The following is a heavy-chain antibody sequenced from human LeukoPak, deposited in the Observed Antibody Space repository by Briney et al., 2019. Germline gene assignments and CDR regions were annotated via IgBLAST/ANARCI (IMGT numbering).Heavy chain of an antibody. CDR1: GFTFSSYA. CDR2: ISGSGGST. J-gene: IGHJ4*02. D-gene: IGHD3-3*01. Sequence: TGGSLRLSCAASGFTFSSYAMHWVRQAPGKGLEWVSAISGSGGSTYYADSVKGRFTISRDNSKNTLYLQMNSLRAEDTAVYYCAKDSSIHLNYDFWSGYSRFDYWGQGTLVTVSS. CDR3: AKDSSIHLNYDFWSGYSRFDY. V-gene: IGHV3-23*01.